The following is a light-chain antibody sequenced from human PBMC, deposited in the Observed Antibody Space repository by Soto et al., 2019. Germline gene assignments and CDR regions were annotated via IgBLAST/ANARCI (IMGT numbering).Light chain of an antibody. CDR2: GTS. Sequence: AIQMTQSPSSLSASVGDRVTITCRASQAIRTDLGWYQQRPGKAPKLLIYGTSNLQSGVPSRFSGSGSGTDFTLTINSLQPEDFATYYCLQDYSYPRTFGQGTTVDIK. J-gene: IGKJ1*01. CDR3: LQDYSYPRT. V-gene: IGKV1-6*01. CDR1: QAIRTD.